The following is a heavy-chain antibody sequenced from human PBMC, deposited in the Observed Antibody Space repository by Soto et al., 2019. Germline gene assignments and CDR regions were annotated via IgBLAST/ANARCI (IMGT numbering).Heavy chain of an antibody. CDR2: MNPGSGDT. D-gene: IGHD3-16*01. CDR1: GYIFTNND. Sequence: ASVKVSCKASGYIFTNNDVSWVRQATGQGLEWMGWMNPGSGDTGYAQKFQGRVTMTRDISIATAYMELSSLRSDDTAIYYCARMATFGSLNWFDPWGQGTLVTAPQ. CDR3: ARMATFGSLNWFDP. J-gene: IGHJ5*02. V-gene: IGHV1-8*01.